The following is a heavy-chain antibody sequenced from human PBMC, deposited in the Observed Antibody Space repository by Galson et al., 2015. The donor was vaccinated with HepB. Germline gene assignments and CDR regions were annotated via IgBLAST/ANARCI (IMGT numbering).Heavy chain of an antibody. CDR2: ISAYNGNT. V-gene: IGHV1-18*04. CDR3: ARDPRIQLGYYYYYYGMDV. J-gene: IGHJ6*02. Sequence: TVKVSCKASGYTFTSYGISWVRQAPGQGLEWMGWISAYNGNTNYAQKLQGRVTMTTDTSTSTAYMELSSLRSEDTAVYYCARDPRIQLGYYYYYYGMDVWGQGTTVTVSS. D-gene: IGHD5-18*01. CDR1: GYTFTSYG.